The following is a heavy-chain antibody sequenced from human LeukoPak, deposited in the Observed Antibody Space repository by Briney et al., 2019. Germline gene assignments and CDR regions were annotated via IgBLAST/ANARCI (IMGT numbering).Heavy chain of an antibody. D-gene: IGHD7-27*01. J-gene: IGHJ4*02. CDR1: GYRFTNYW. Sequence: GESLEISFKVSGYRFTNYWIGWVRPMPGKGVGWMGIIYPGDSDTQYSPSFQGQVTISADKSISTAYLRWSSLKASDTAMYYCVRTDRTGDPLDYWGQGTLVTVSS. V-gene: IGHV5-51*01. CDR3: VRTDRTGDPLDY. CDR2: IYPGDSDT.